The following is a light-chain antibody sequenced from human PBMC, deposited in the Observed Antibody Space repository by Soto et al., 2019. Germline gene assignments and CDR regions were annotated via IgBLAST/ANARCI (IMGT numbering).Light chain of an antibody. CDR3: SSYTSVTTPLYV. CDR2: DVT. J-gene: IGLJ1*01. V-gene: IGLV2-14*03. CDR1: TSDVGNSNR. Sequence: QSALTQPASVSGSPGQSITISCTGTTSDVGNSNRVSWYQQHPGKAPQLIIYDVTYRPSGVSNRFSGSKSGSTASLTISGLQAEDEADYYCSSYTSVTTPLYVFGAGTKVTV.